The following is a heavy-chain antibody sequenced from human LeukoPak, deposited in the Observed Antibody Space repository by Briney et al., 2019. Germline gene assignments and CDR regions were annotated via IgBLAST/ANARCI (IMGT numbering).Heavy chain of an antibody. CDR2: INENGRTT. CDR3: ARDLTMLGTPGDDFDY. V-gene: IGHV3-74*01. D-gene: IGHD3-3*01. CDR1: GFTFSSYW. Sequence: PGGSLRLSCAASGFTFSSYWMHWVRQAPGKGLVWVARINENGRTTSYADYVKGRFTITRDNAKNTVYLQMTSLRAEDTAIYYCARDLTMLGTPGDDFDYWGQGSLVTVSS. J-gene: IGHJ4*02.